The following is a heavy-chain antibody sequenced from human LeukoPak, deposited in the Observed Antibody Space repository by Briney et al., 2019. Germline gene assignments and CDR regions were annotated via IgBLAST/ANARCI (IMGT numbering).Heavy chain of an antibody. CDR1: GFTFDDYA. V-gene: IGHV3-9*01. CDR3: AKDIGMDYYDSSGYSNHFDY. D-gene: IGHD3-22*01. CDR2: ISWNSGSI. Sequence: GRSLRLSCAASGFTFDDYAMHWVRQAPGKGLEWVSGISWNSGSIGYADSVKGRFTISRDNAKNSLYLQMNSLRAEDTALYYCAKDIGMDYYDSSGYSNHFDYWGQGTLVTVSS. J-gene: IGHJ4*02.